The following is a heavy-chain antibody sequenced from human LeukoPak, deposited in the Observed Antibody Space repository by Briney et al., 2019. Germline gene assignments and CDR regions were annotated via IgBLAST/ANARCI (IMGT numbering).Heavy chain of an antibody. CDR3: ARDLEAWVFDY. V-gene: IGHV3-21*01. J-gene: IGHJ4*02. Sequence: GGSLRLSCAASGFTFSSYSMNWVRQAPGKGLEWVSSISSSSSYIYYADSVKGRFTISRDNAKNSPYLQMNSLRAEDTAVYYCARDLEAWVFDYWGQGTLVTVSS. D-gene: IGHD2-21*01. CDR1: GFTFSSYS. CDR2: ISSSSSYI.